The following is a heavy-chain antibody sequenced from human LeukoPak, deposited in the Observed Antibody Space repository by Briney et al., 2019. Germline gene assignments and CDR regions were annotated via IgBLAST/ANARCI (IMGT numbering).Heavy chain of an antibody. D-gene: IGHD2-15*01. CDR2: IYYSGST. J-gene: IGHJ6*03. CDR3: ARARAGRDNYYYYYYMDV. Sequence: PSETLSLTCTVSGGSISSYYWSWIRQPPGKGLEWIGYIYYSGSTNYNPSLKNRVTISVDTSKNQFSLKLSSVTAADTAVYYCARARAGRDNYYYYYYMDVWGKGTTVTISS. V-gene: IGHV4-59*01. CDR1: GGSISSYY.